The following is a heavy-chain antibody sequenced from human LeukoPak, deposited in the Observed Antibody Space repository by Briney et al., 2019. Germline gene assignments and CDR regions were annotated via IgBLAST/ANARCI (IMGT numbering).Heavy chain of an antibody. D-gene: IGHD3-10*01. V-gene: IGHV1-18*01. CDR1: GYTFTSYG. CDR3: ARDKAPNGLGSYPFDY. J-gene: IGHJ4*02. CDR2: ISAFNGNT. Sequence: ASVKVSCKASGYTFTSYGISWVRQAPGQGPEWMGWISAFNGNTDYAQRFQGRVTMTTGTSTSTAYMELRSLRSDDTAVYYCARDKAPNGLGSYPFDYWGQGTLVSASS.